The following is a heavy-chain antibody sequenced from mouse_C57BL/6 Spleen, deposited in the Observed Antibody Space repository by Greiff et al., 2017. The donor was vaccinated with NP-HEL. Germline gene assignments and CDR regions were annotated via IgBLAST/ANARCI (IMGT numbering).Heavy chain of an antibody. D-gene: IGHD4-1*01. CDR2: INPSTGGT. V-gene: IGHV1-42*01. CDR1: GYSFTGYY. Sequence: EVQRVESGPELVKPGASVKISCKASGYSFTGYYMNWVKQSPEKSLEWIGEINPSTGGTTYNQKFKAKATLTVDKSSSTAYMQLKSLTSEDSAVYYCARGANWDGDYWGQGTTLTVSS. CDR3: ARGANWDGDY. J-gene: IGHJ2*01.